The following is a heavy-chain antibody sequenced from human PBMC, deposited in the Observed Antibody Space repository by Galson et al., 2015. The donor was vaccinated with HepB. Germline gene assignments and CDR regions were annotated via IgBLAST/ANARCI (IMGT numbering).Heavy chain of an antibody. V-gene: IGHV3-66*04. CDR2: IYSGGST. Sequence: SLRLSCAASGFTVSSNYMSWVRQAPGKGLEWVSVIYSGGSTYYADSVKGRFTISRDNSKNTLYLQMNSLRAEDTAVYYCARHAPDSSSWCLDYWGQGTLVTVSS. CDR1: GFTVSSNY. J-gene: IGHJ4*02. CDR3: ARHAPDSSSWCLDY. D-gene: IGHD6-13*01.